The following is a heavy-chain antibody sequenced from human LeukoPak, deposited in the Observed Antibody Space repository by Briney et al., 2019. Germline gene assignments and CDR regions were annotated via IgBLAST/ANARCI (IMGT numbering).Heavy chain of an antibody. V-gene: IGHV3-7*01. Sequence: GGSLRLSCAASGFTFSSYWMSWVRQAPGKGLEWVANIKQDGSEKYYVDSVKGRFTISRDNAKSSLYLQMNSLRAEDTAVYYCARKAGDGIVGATTYYFDYWGQGTLVTVSS. CDR3: ARKAGDGIVGATTYYFDY. CDR1: GFTFSSYW. D-gene: IGHD1-26*01. J-gene: IGHJ4*02. CDR2: IKQDGSEK.